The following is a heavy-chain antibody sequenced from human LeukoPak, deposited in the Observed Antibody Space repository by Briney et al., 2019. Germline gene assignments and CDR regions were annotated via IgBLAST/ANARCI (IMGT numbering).Heavy chain of an antibody. Sequence: SETLSLTCTVSGGSFHNYYWSWIRQPPGKGLEWIGYIYYSGSTNYNPSLKSRVTISVDTSKNQFSLKLSSVTAADTAVYYCARDSYDSSGYYVPFDYWGQGTLVTVSS. J-gene: IGHJ4*02. CDR1: GGSFHNYY. CDR3: ARDSYDSSGYYVPFDY. V-gene: IGHV4-59*01. CDR2: IYYSGST. D-gene: IGHD3-22*01.